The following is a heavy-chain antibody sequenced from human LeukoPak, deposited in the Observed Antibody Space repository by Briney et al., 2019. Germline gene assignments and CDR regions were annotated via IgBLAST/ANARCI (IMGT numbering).Heavy chain of an antibody. CDR2: INPNSGGT. CDR1: GYTFTGYY. V-gene: IGHV1-2*02. J-gene: IGHJ4*02. D-gene: IGHD6-19*01. Sequence: VASVKGSCKASGYTFTGYYMHWVRQAPGQGLEWMGWINPNSGGTNYAQKFQGRVTMTRDTSITTAYMELSRLSSDDTAVYYCARDPTNTSGWRAYFDYWGQGTLVTVSS. CDR3: ARDPTNTSGWRAYFDY.